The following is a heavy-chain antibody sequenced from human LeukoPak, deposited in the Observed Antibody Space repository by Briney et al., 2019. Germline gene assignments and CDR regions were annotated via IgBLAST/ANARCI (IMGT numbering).Heavy chain of an antibody. V-gene: IGHV4-30-4*08. CDR2: IFYSGST. CDR1: GGSMSSGNYY. J-gene: IGHJ4*02. D-gene: IGHD3-3*01. CDR3: ARSSGYDFWSGYPYYFDY. Sequence: PSETLSLTCTVSGGSMSSGNYYWPWIRQPPGKGLEWIGYIFYSGSTDYNPSLRSRLTISVDRSKNQFSLKLSSVTAADTAVYYCARSSGYDFWSGYPYYFDYWGQGTLVTVSS.